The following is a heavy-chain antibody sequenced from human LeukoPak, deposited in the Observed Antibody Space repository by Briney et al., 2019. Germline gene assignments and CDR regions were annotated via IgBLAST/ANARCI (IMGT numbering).Heavy chain of an antibody. D-gene: IGHD3-3*01. V-gene: IGHV3-7*01. CDR1: GFTFSSYW. CDR2: IKQGGSEK. J-gene: IGHJ4*02. CDR3: ARVGDYDFWSGYSPYYFDY. Sequence: GGSLRLSCAASGFTFSSYWMSWVRQAPGKGLEWVANIKQGGSEKYYVDSVKGRFTISRDNAKNSLYLQMNSLRAEDTAVYYCARVGDYDFWSGYSPYYFDYWGQGTLVTVSS.